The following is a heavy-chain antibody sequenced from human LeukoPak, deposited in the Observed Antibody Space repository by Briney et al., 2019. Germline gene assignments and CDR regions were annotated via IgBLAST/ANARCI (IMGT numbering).Heavy chain of an antibody. CDR3: AKYYCSSPALDS. J-gene: IGHJ4*02. CDR2: IWPGGSDT. V-gene: IGHV5-51*01. D-gene: IGHD2-15*01. Sequence: GESLKISCKASGYTFTNSWIGWVRQKPGKGLEWMGIIWPGGSDTRYSPSFQGQVTISVDKSIRTAYLQWSSLKASDTAIYYCAKYYCSSPALDSWGQGTLVTVSS. CDR1: GYTFTNSW.